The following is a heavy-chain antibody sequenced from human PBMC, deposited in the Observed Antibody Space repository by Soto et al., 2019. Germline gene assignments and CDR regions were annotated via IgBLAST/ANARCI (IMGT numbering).Heavy chain of an antibody. D-gene: IGHD3-9*01. V-gene: IGHV3-23*01. J-gene: IGHJ4*02. CDR3: AKGGATYGLLTHDY. CDR2: VTGSATNI. CDR1: GFTCGDDA. Sequence: GGSLRLSCAASGFTCGDDAMSWVRQAAGKGLEWVATVTGSATNIYYTDSVKGRFAVSRDNSRDTLYLQMNRLTAEDTAVYYCAKGGATYGLLTHDYWGQGTLVTVSS.